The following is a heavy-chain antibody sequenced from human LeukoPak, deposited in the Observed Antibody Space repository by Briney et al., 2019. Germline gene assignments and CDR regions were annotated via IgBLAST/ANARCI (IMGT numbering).Heavy chain of an antibody. J-gene: IGHJ4*02. V-gene: IGHV3-53*01. CDR3: SRGRASTTIFDY. CDR2: INYAGVS. D-gene: IGHD4-17*01. CDR1: GFNIIDYF. Sequence: GGSLRLFCAASGFNIIDYFLTWFRQALGKELQWVSHINYAGVSEDAESAYCRCTVSISTSRNISNLHMSSMRAEDSAISYYSRGRASTTIFDYWGQGKLGTVSS.